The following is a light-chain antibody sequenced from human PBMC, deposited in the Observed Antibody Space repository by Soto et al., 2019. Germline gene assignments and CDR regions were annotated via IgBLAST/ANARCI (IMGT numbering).Light chain of an antibody. CDR2: GAS. CDR1: QSVSSSY. Sequence: SVLTQSPSTLSLSLVERATLSCRASQSVSSSYLAWYQQKPGQAPRLLIYGASSRATGIPDRFSGSGFGTDFTLTISRLEPEDFAVYYCQQYGSSSWTFGQGTKVDIK. J-gene: IGKJ1*01. CDR3: QQYGSSSWT. V-gene: IGKV3-20*01.